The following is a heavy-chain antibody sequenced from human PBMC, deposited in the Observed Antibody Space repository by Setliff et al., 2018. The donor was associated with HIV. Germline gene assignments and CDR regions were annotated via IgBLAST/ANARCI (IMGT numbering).Heavy chain of an antibody. Sequence: SETLSLTCSVSGGSITGYYWSWIRQSPEKRLEWIGYIYHSVSTNYSPSLKSRVSISVDTSKNQFSLRVNSVNAADTAVYYCARHYFGSGSPFDYWGQGAPVTV. CDR1: GGSITGYY. J-gene: IGHJ4*02. CDR2: IYHSVST. D-gene: IGHD3-10*01. CDR3: ARHYFGSGSPFDY. V-gene: IGHV4-59*08.